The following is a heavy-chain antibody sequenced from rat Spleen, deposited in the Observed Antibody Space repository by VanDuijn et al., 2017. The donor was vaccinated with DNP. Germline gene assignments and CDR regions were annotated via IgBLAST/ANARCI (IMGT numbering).Heavy chain of an antibody. CDR1: GFTFSDYY. D-gene: IGHD1-4*01. Sequence: VLLVESGGGLVQPGRSLKLSCAASGFTFSDYYMAWVRQAPTKGLEWVAYISYDGGSSYYGDSVKGRFTISRDNTKSTLYLQMNSLRSEDMATYYCARHVLPLRVWDYWGQGVMVTVSS. CDR2: ISYDGGSS. V-gene: IGHV5-22*01. J-gene: IGHJ2*01. CDR3: ARHVLPLRVWDY.